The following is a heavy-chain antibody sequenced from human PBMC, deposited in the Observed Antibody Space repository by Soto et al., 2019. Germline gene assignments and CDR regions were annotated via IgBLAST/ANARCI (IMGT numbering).Heavy chain of an antibody. J-gene: IGHJ4*02. Sequence: GESLKISCKAPGYSFANYWIGWVCQKPGKGLEWMGVIYPGDSETTYSPSFEGQVIISVDRSRGTAFLEWSSLKASDTAMYYCARPGAPTDTVVYDFWGQGTQVTVS. D-gene: IGHD5-18*01. CDR3: ARPGAPTDTVVYDF. CDR1: GYSFANYW. V-gene: IGHV5-51*01. CDR2: IYPGDSET.